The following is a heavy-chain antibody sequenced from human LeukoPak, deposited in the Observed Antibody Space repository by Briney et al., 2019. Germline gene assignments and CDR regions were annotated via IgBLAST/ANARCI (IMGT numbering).Heavy chain of an antibody. D-gene: IGHD6-19*01. CDR2: ISWNSGSI. CDR3: AKESSSGWPHDAFDI. Sequence: PGGSLRLSCAASGFTFDDYAMHWVRQAPGKGLEWVSGISWNSGSIGYADSVKGRFTISRDNAKNSLYLQMNSLRAEDTALYYCAKESSSGWPHDAFDIWGQGTMVTVSS. J-gene: IGHJ3*02. V-gene: IGHV3-9*01. CDR1: GFTFDDYA.